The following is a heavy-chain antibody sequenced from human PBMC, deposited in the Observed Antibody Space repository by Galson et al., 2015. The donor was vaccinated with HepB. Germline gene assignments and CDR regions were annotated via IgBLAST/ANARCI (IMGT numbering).Heavy chain of an antibody. CDR1: GYTFTSYD. Sequence: SVKVSCKASGYTFTSYDINWVRQATGQGLEWMGWMNPNSGNTGYAQKFQGRVTMTRNTSISTAYMELSSLRSEDTAVYYRARSRISLAYYYGMDVWGQGTTVTVSS. D-gene: IGHD2-15*01. V-gene: IGHV1-8*01. CDR2: MNPNSGNT. J-gene: IGHJ6*02. CDR3: ARSRISLAYYYGMDV.